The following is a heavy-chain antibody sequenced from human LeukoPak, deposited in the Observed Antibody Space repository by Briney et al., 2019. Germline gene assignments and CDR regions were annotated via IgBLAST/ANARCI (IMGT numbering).Heavy chain of an antibody. CDR2: INPSGGST. CDR1: GYTFTGYY. CDR3: ARDALGDYFDY. V-gene: IGHV1-46*01. Sequence: ASVKVSCKASGYTFTGYYMHWVRQAPGQGLEWMGIINPSGGSTSYAQKFQGRVTMPRDTSTSTVYMELSSLRSEDTAVYYCARDALGDYFDYWGQGTLVTVSS. J-gene: IGHJ4*02. D-gene: IGHD3-16*01.